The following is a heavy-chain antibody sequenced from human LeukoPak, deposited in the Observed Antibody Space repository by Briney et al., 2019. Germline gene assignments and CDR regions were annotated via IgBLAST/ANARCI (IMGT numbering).Heavy chain of an antibody. CDR1: GFTFSSYT. D-gene: IGHD3-3*01. J-gene: IGHJ4*02. CDR3: ARDQGTIFGVVINLYDY. Sequence: GGSLRLSCAASGFTFSSYTMHWVRQAPGKGLEWVALISYDGSNKYYADSVKGRFTISRDTSKNTLYLQMNSLRAEETAVYYCARDQGTIFGVVINLYDYWGQGTLVTVSS. CDR2: ISYDGSNK. V-gene: IGHV3-30*04.